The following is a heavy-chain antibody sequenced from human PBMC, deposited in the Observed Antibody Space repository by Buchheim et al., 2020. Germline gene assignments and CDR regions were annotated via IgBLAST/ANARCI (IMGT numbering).Heavy chain of an antibody. V-gene: IGHV5-51*01. D-gene: IGHD3-16*01. CDR1: GYSFTSYW. CDR2: IYPGDSDT. Sequence: EVQLVQSGAEVKKPGESLKISCKGSGYSFTSYWIGWVRQMPGKGLEWMGIIYPGDSDTRYSPSLQGQVTISADKSIRTAYPQWSSLKASDTAMYYCARLLYDYVWGTQSYYFDYWGQGTL. CDR3: ARLLYDYVWGTQSYYFDY. J-gene: IGHJ4*02.